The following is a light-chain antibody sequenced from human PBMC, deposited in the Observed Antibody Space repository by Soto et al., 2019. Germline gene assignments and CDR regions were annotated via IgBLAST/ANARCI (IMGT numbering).Light chain of an antibody. CDR2: DVN. J-gene: IGLJ2*01. Sequence: QPVLTQPASVSGSPGQSITISCTGTSSDVGGYNYVSWYQQHPGKVPKLMIYDVNSRPSGVSNRFSGSKSGNTASLTISGLQTEDEADYYCSSHTSTSTLIFGGGTKLTVL. CDR1: SSDVGGYNY. V-gene: IGLV2-14*03. CDR3: SSHTSTSTLI.